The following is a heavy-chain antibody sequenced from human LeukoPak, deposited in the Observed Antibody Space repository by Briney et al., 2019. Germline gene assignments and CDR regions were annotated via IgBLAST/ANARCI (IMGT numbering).Heavy chain of an antibody. CDR2: MNPNSGNT. V-gene: IGHV1-8*03. CDR3: ARPARRSSGSYYLRHFDY. J-gene: IGHJ4*02. CDR1: GYTFSSYG. Sequence: ASVKVSCKSSGYTFSSYGINWVRQAPGQGLGWMGWMNPNSGNTGYAQKFQGRVTITRNTSISTAYMELSSLRSEDTAVYYCARPARRSSGSYYLRHFDYWGQGTLVTVSS. D-gene: IGHD3-10*01.